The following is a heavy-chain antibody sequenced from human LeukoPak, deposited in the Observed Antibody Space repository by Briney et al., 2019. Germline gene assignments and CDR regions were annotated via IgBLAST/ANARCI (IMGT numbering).Heavy chain of an antibody. CDR1: GFTFSSYA. CDR2: ISSSSSYI. Sequence: GGSLRFSCAASGFTFSSYAMSWVRQAPGKGLEWVSSISSSSSYIYYADSVKGRFTISRDNAKNSLYLQMNSLRAEDTAVYYCARDRSVAFDYWGQGTLVTVSS. D-gene: IGHD4-23*01. V-gene: IGHV3-21*01. CDR3: ARDRSVAFDY. J-gene: IGHJ4*02.